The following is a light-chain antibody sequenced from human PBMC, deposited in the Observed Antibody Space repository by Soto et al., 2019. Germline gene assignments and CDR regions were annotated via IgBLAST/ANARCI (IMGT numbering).Light chain of an antibody. J-gene: IGKJ3*01. V-gene: IGKV3-20*01. Sequence: VLTQSPGTLSLSPGERATLSCRASQSVSSSYLAWYQQRPGQAPRLLIYGASSRAAGIPDRFSGSGSGTAFALTIARLEPDDFAVYYCQQYDSSPSFGPGTKVDIK. CDR1: QSVSSSY. CDR3: QQYDSSPS. CDR2: GAS.